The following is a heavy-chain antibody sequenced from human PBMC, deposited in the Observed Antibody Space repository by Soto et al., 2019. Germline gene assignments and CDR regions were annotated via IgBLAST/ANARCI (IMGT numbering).Heavy chain of an antibody. CDR1: AESIISSSYY. Sequence: SERLWLTCSVSAESIISSSYYWGWIRQPPGKGLEWIGSIYCSGSTYYNASFKSRVTISIDTWNIRFYLKLSSVTATDTAVYYCARQRTTVVTQAYFDHWGQGALVTVSS. V-gene: IGHV4-39*01. J-gene: IGHJ4*02. CDR3: ARQRTTVVTQAYFDH. CDR2: IYCSGST. D-gene: IGHD2-21*02.